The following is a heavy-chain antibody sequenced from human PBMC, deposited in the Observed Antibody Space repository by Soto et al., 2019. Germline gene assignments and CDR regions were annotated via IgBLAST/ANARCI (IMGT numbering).Heavy chain of an antibody. CDR1: GGSISSGDYY. Sequence: QVQLQESGPGLVKPSQTLSLTCTVSGGSISSGDYYWSWIRQPPGKGLECIGYIYYSGSTYYNPSLKSRVXIXLDTSKNQFSLKLGSVTAADTAVYYCARASPVVTDVWGQGTTVTVSS. CDR3: ARASPVVTDV. V-gene: IGHV4-30-4*01. D-gene: IGHD5-18*01. J-gene: IGHJ6*02. CDR2: IYYSGST.